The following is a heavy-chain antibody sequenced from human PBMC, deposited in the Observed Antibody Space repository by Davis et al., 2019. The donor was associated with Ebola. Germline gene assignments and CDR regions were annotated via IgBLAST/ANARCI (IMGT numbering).Heavy chain of an antibody. CDR3: ARGSSSWVYYGMDV. J-gene: IGHJ6*02. CDR2: IYYSEST. Sequence: MPSETLSLTCTVSGGSISSYYWRWIRQPPGKGLEWIGYIYYSESTNYNPSLKSRVTISVDTSKNQFSLKLSSVTAADTAVYYCARGSSSWVYYGMDVWGQGTTVTVSS. D-gene: IGHD6-13*01. V-gene: IGHV4-59*01. CDR1: GGSISSYY.